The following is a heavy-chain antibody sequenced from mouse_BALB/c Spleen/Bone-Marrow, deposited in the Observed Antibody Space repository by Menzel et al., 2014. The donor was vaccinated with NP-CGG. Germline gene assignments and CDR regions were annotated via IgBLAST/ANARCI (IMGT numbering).Heavy chain of an antibody. D-gene: IGHD2-14*01. V-gene: IGHV5-12-2*01. J-gene: IGHJ4*01. Sequence: EVQRVEFGGGLVEPGGPLKLSCAASGFTFIAYTMSWVRQTPEKRLEWVAYINNGGGSIYYPDTVKGRFTISRDNAKNTLYLQMSSLKSEDTAMYYCARHGEERPVLAMDYWGQGTSVTVSS. CDR2: INNGGGSI. CDR1: GFTFIAYT. CDR3: ARHGEERPVLAMDY.